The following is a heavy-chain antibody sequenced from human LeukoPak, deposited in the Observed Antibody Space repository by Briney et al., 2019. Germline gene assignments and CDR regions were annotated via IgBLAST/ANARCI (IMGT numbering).Heavy chain of an antibody. CDR1: GFTFSSYA. CDR2: ISGSDGST. J-gene: IGHJ5*02. CDR3: AKVEVEDIVVVPAAYQGDWFDP. D-gene: IGHD2-2*01. V-gene: IGHV3-23*01. Sequence: GGSLRLSCAASGFTFSSYAMSWVRQAPGKGLDLVSAISGSDGSTYYADSVKGRFTISRDNSKNTLYLQMNSLRAEDTAVYYCAKVEVEDIVVVPAAYQGDWFDPWGQGTLVTVSS.